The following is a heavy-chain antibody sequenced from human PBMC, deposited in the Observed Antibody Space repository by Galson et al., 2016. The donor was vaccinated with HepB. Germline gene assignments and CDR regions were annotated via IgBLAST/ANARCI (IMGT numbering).Heavy chain of an antibody. V-gene: IGHV3-74*01. D-gene: IGHD2-15*01. Sequence: SLRLSCAVSGFTFRNYWMHWVRQAPGKGLVWVSHINSDGSRTNYTDSVRGRFTISRDNAKNTLYLQLNSLRVEDTAVYYCARGGLPTVKFGVRGQGTTVSVSS. CDR3: ARGGLPTVKFGV. CDR1: GFTFRNYW. CDR2: INSDGSRT. J-gene: IGHJ6*02.